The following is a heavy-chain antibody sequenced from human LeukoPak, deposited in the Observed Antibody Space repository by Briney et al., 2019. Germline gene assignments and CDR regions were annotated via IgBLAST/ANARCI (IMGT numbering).Heavy chain of an antibody. V-gene: IGHV3-30*18. CDR2: ISYDGSNK. Sequence: GGSLRLSCAASGFTFSSYGMHWVRQAPGKGLEWVAVISYDGSNKYYADSVKGRFTISRDNSKNTLYPQMNSLGAEDTAVYYCAKDTDGDDYGDSDYWGQGTLVTVSS. J-gene: IGHJ4*02. CDR3: AKDTDGDDYGDSDY. D-gene: IGHD4-17*01. CDR1: GFTFSSYG.